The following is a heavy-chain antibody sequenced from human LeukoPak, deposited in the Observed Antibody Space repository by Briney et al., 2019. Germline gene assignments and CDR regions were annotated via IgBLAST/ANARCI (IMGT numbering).Heavy chain of an antibody. CDR3: ARQGTMTRGGYWLDP. V-gene: IGHV4-39*01. D-gene: IGHD3-10*01. Sequence: SETLSLTCTVSGASINTSNFYWAWNPQPPGQGLESLGSIFYTGRAYSNASLNSRVTISVDTSKNQFSLKLISVTAADTAVYYCARQGTMTRGGYWLDPWGQGTLVTVSS. J-gene: IGHJ5*02. CDR1: GASINTSNFY. CDR2: IFYTGRA.